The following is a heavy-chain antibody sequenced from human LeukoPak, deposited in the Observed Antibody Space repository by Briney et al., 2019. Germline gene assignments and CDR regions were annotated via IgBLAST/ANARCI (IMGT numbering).Heavy chain of an antibody. Sequence: PGRSLRLSCAASGFIFSNYGMHWVRQAPGKGLEWVAVIYYDGSKRYYGDSVKGRFTISRDDSKNTLYLQMNSLRAEDTAVYYCARDISSRWYDFWGQGTLVTFSS. J-gene: IGHJ5*01. CDR3: ARDISSRWYDF. V-gene: IGHV3-33*01. CDR1: GFIFSNYG. CDR2: IYYDGSKR. D-gene: IGHD6-13*01.